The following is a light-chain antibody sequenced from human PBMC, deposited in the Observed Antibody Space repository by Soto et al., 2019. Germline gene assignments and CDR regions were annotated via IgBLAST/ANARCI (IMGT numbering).Light chain of an antibody. Sequence: DIGMTQSPSTLSASVGDRVTITCLASQSISSWLAGYQQKPGKAPKLLIYKASSLESGVPTRFSGSGSGTEFTLNISSLHPDEFATYYCQQYNSYPTFGQGTKMEIK. V-gene: IGKV1-5*03. CDR3: QQYNSYPT. CDR2: KAS. CDR1: QSISSW. J-gene: IGKJ1*01.